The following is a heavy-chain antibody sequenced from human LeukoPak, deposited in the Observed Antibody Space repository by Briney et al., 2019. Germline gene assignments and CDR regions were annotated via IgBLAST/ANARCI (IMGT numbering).Heavy chain of an antibody. CDR3: ARSSYSSSSSV. J-gene: IGHJ3*01. Sequence: GGSLRLSCAVSGFTFSGFWMSWSRRAPGKGLEWVASINSDGSEGYYADVVKGRFTISRDNARNSLYLQINSLRAEDTAVYYCARSSYSSSSSVWGQGTMVTVSS. D-gene: IGHD6-6*01. V-gene: IGHV3-7*03. CDR1: GFTFSGFW. CDR2: INSDGSEG.